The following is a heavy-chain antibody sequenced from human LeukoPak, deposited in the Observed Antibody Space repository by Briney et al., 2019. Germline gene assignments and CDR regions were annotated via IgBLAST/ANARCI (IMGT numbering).Heavy chain of an antibody. CDR3: ARDKTVADLDY. D-gene: IGHD6-19*01. CDR2: ISDSSSYT. J-gene: IGHJ4*02. CDR1: GFTFSSYS. Sequence: GGSLRLSCAASGFTFSSYSMNWVRQAPGKGLEWVSSISDSSSYTYYADSLKGRFTISRDNAKNSLYLQMNSLRAEDTAVYYCARDKTVADLDYWGQGTLVTVSS. V-gene: IGHV3-21*01.